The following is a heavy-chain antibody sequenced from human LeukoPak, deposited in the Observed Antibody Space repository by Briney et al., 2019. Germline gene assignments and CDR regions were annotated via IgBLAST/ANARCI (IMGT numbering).Heavy chain of an antibody. CDR2: MQYSGST. CDR1: GGSISSYY. Sequence: SETLPLTCTVSGGSISSYYLSWIRQPPGKRLEWIGYMQYSGSTNYNPSLKSRVTLSVDTSKNQMSLNLSSVTAADTAVYYCARHSGDYGGVFDIWSQGTMVTVSS. V-gene: IGHV4-59*01. D-gene: IGHD4-23*01. J-gene: IGHJ3*02. CDR3: ARHSGDYGGVFDI.